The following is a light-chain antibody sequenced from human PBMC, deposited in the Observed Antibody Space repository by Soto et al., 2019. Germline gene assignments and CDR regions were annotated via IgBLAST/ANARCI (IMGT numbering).Light chain of an antibody. CDR2: GAS. J-gene: IGKJ1*01. CDR3: QQYNNWHTWT. CDR1: QSISDT. V-gene: IGKV3-15*01. Sequence: EIVMTQSPATLSVSPGGRATLSCRASQSISDTLAWYQQKPGQAPRLLIYGASKRATGFPARFSGSGSGTDFTLTISSLKSEDFAVYYCQQYNNWHTWTFGQGTKVDIK.